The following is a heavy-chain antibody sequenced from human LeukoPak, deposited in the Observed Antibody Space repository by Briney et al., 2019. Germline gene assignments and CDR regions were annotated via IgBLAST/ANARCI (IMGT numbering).Heavy chain of an antibody. V-gene: IGHV1-69*06. J-gene: IGHJ6*04. CDR2: IIPIFGTA. CDR3: KQKTEYEILTGYSYGMDV. Sequence: ASGKVSCKASGGTFSSYAISWVRQAPGQGLDWMGGIIPIFGTANYAQKFQGRVTITADKSTSTAYMELSSLRSEDTAVFFFKQKTEYEILTGYSYGMDVWGKGTTVTVSS. D-gene: IGHD3-9*01. CDR1: GGTFSSYA.